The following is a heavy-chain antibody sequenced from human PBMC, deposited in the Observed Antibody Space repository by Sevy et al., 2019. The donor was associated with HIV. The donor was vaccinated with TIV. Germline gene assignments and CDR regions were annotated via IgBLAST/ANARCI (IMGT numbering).Heavy chain of an antibody. V-gene: IGHV1-18*01. CDR1: GYTFNNYG. D-gene: IGHD3-10*01. Sequence: ASVKVSCKTSGYTFNNYGISWVREAPGQGLVWMGWISVYGETNYAQKVQDRLTVTTDTSTATAYMELRSLRSDDTAVYYCARGLYFDFGAYWGQGTLVTVSS. CDR2: ISVYGET. J-gene: IGHJ4*02. CDR3: ARGLYFDFGAY.